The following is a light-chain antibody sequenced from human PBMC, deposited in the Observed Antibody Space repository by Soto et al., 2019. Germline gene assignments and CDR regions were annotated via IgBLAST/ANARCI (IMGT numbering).Light chain of an antibody. CDR1: QSVSSN. V-gene: IGKV3-15*01. J-gene: IGKJ1*01. Sequence: EIVLTQSPATPSVSPRERATLSCRASQSVSSNLAWYQQKPGQAPRLLIYGASTRATGIPARFSGSGSGTEFTLTISSLQSEDFAVYYCQQYNNWPPWTFGQRTKVDIK. CDR2: GAS. CDR3: QQYNNWPPWT.